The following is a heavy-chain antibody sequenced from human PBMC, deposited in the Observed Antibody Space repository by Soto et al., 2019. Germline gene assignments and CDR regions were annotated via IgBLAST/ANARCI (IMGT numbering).Heavy chain of an antibody. CDR2: ISPSGTT. Sequence: PSETLSLTCAVYGGSFSNNHWTWFRQPPGKGLEWIGEISPSGTTKYIPSLKSRGTISVDTSRKQFFLKVTSVSAADTAVYYCATSLWFGTQPEIWGPGTLVTVSS. V-gene: IGHV4-34*01. D-gene: IGHD3-10*01. J-gene: IGHJ4*02. CDR3: ATSLWFGTQPEI. CDR1: GGSFSNNH.